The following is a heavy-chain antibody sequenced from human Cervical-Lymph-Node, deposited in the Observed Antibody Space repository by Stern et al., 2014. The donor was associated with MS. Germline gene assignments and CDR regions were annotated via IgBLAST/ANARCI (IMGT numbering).Heavy chain of an antibody. CDR2: INPSGGRT. Sequence: QVQLGQSGAEVKKPGSSVKVSCKASGGTFSSYAISWVRQAPGQGLEWMGIINPSGGRTSYAQKFQGRVTMTRDTSTSTVYMELSSLRSEDTAVYYCARDRYDILTGYLLDYWGQGTLVTVSS. CDR1: GGTFSSYA. J-gene: IGHJ4*02. CDR3: ARDRYDILTGYLLDY. V-gene: IGHV1-46*01. D-gene: IGHD3-9*01.